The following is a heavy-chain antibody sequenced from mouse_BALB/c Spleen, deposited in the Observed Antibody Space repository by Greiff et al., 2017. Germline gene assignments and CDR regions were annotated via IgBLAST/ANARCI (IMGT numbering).Heavy chain of an antibody. Sequence: DVQLQESGPGLVKPSQSLSLTCTVTGYSITSDYAWNWIRQFPGNKLEWMGYISYSGSTSYNPSLKSRISITRDTSKNQFFLQLNSVTTEDTATYYCARGNWDEGYFDVWGAGTTVTVSS. CDR1: GYSITSDYA. J-gene: IGHJ1*01. CDR2: ISYSGST. CDR3: ARGNWDEGYFDV. D-gene: IGHD4-1*01. V-gene: IGHV3-2*02.